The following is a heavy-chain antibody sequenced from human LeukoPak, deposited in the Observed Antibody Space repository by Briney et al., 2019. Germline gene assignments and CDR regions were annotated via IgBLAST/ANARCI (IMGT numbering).Heavy chain of an antibody. D-gene: IGHD3-10*01. CDR2: INPNSGGT. Sequence: ASVKVSCKASGYTFTGYYMHWVRQAPGQGLEWMGWINPNSGGTNYAQKFQGRVTMTRDTSISTAYMELSRLRSDDTAVYYCAREGITMVRGVIPPRYWGQGTLVTVSS. CDR1: GYTFTGYY. V-gene: IGHV1-2*02. CDR3: AREGITMVRGVIPPRY. J-gene: IGHJ4*02.